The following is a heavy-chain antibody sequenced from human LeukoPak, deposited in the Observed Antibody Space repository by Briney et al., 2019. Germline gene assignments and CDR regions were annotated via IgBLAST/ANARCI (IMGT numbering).Heavy chain of an antibody. J-gene: IGHJ4*02. Sequence: GASVKVSCKASGYTFTGYDMHWVRQAPGQGLEWMGWINPKSGGTNYAQKFQGRVTMTRDTSISTAYMELSRLRSDDAAVYYCASSLSSGSGSTPLDYWGQGTLVTVSS. V-gene: IGHV1-2*02. CDR2: INPKSGGT. D-gene: IGHD2-15*01. CDR1: GYTFTGYD. CDR3: ASSLSSGSGSTPLDY.